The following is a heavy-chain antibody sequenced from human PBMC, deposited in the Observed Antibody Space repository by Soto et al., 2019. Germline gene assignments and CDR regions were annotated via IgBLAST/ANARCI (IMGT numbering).Heavy chain of an antibody. CDR2: ISGSGGST. CDR1: GFTFSSYA. V-gene: IGHV3-23*01. CDR3: AKSLTIFGVVYYGMDV. Sequence: PGGSLRLSCAASGFTFSSYAMSWVRQAPRKGLEWVSAISGSGGSTYYADSVKGRFTISRDNSKNTLYLQMNSLRAEDTAVYYCAKSLTIFGVVYYGMDVWGQGTTVTVSS. J-gene: IGHJ6*02. D-gene: IGHD3-3*01.